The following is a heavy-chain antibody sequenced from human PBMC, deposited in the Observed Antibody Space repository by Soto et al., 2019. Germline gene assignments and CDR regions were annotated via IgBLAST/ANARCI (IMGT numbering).Heavy chain of an antibody. V-gene: IGHV1-69*13. J-gene: IGHJ4*02. Sequence: SVKVSCKASGGTFSSYAISWVRQAPGQGLEWMGGIIPIFGTANYAQKFQGRVTITADESTSTAYMELSSLRSEDTAVYYCAGDWRYSGGWSPPGYWGQGTLVTVSS. CDR3: AGDWRYSGGWSPPGY. CDR2: IIPIFGTA. CDR1: GGTFSSYA. D-gene: IGHD6-19*01.